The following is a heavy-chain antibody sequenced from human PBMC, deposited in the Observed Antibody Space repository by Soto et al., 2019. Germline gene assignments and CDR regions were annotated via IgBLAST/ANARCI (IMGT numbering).Heavy chain of an antibody. J-gene: IGHJ5*02. CDR1: GYTFTKYD. CDR2: MNPYTGNA. CDR3: ARWAYYYDSSGYS. V-gene: IGHV1-8*01. Sequence: ASVKVSCKASGYTFTKYDINWVRQASGQGLEWMGWMNPYTGNADYAQKFQGRVTMTRNTSISTAYMELSGLTSEDTAVYYCARWAYYYDSSGYSWGQGTPVTVSS. D-gene: IGHD3-22*01.